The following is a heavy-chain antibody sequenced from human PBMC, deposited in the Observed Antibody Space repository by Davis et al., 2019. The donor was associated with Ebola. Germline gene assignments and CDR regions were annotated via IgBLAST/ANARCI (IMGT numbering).Heavy chain of an antibody. D-gene: IGHD6-13*01. CDR3: ARQFSSKGAY. CDR2: IYPGDSDT. Sequence: GESLKISCEASGYNFDTYWIGWVRQKAGKRLEWMGIIYPGDSDTTYSPSFEGQVSISADKSINTAYVQWASLKASDSAMYYCARQFSSKGAYWGQGTLVTVSS. J-gene: IGHJ4*02. V-gene: IGHV5-51*01. CDR1: GYNFDTYW.